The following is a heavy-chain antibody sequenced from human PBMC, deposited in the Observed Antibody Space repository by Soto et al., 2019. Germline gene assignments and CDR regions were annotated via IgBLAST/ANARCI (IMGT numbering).Heavy chain of an antibody. CDR1: GLAFSGYG. CDR3: ARARAWFLESFDF. CDR2: IWDDGNTK. D-gene: IGHD3-3*01. J-gene: IGHJ4*02. Sequence: QEELVESGGGVVQPGRSLRLSCAASGLAFSGYGLHWVRQAPGKGLEWVAVIWDDGNTKYYAESVEGRFTISRDNSKSTLYLQMEGLGGEDTAGYFCARARAWFLESFDFWGQGILVTVSS. V-gene: IGHV3-33*01.